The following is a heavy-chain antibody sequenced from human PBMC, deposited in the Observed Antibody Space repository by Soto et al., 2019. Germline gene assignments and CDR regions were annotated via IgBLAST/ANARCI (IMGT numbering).Heavy chain of an antibody. CDR3: ATNNRASYHFDY. Sequence: SSVKVSCKAFGGTFSSYSISWVRQAPGQGLEWMGGIIPLFGTTNYAPKFQGRVAITADDRARTAYMDLSSLKSEDTAVYYCATNNRASYHFDYWGQGPLVTVSS. CDR1: GGTFSSYS. D-gene: IGHD3-16*02. V-gene: IGHV1-69*13. J-gene: IGHJ4*02. CDR2: IIPLFGTT.